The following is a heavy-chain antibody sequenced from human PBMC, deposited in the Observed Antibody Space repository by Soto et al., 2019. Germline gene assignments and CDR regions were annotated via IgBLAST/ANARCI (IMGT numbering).Heavy chain of an antibody. CDR2: IKSKTDGGTT. D-gene: IGHD1-20*01. J-gene: IGHJ4*02. V-gene: IGHV3-15*01. CDR3: TTNNWNDEPYFDY. CDR1: GFTFSNAW. Sequence: GGSLRLSRAASGFTFSNAWMSWVRQAPGKGLEWVGRIKSKTDGGTTDYAAPVKGRFTISRDDSKNTLYLQMNSLKTEDTAVYYCTTNNWNDEPYFDYWGQGTLVTVSS.